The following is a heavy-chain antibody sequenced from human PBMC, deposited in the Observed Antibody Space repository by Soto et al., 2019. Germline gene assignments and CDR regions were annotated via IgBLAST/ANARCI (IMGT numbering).Heavy chain of an antibody. Sequence: GGSLRLSCAASGFTFSSDAMSWVRQAPGKGLEWVSAISGSGGSTYYADSVKGRFTISRDNSKNTLYLQMNSLRAEDTAVYYCVKDRLMGYCCCRSRYASHGHYYYGMVVWGQGTTVTVSS. D-gene: IGHD2-15*01. CDR2: ISGSGGST. J-gene: IGHJ6*02. CDR3: VKDRLMGYCCCRSRYASHGHYYYGMVV. CDR1: GFTFSSDA. V-gene: IGHV3-23*01.